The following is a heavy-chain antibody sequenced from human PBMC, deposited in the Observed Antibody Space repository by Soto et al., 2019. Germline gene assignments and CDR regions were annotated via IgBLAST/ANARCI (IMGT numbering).Heavy chain of an antibody. Sequence: PGGSLRLSCAASGFTFSSYGMHWVRQAPGKGLEWVAVIWYDGSNKYYADSVKGRFTISRDNSKNTLYLQMNSLRAEDTAVYYCARGYYYDSSGYYAFDSWGQGTMVTVSS. CDR2: IWYDGSNK. D-gene: IGHD3-22*01. J-gene: IGHJ3*02. CDR1: GFTFSSYG. CDR3: ARGYYYDSSGYYAFDS. V-gene: IGHV3-33*01.